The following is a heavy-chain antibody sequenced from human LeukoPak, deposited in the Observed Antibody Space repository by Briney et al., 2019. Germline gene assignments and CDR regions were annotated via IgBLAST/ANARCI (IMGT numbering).Heavy chain of an antibody. V-gene: IGHV1-2*06. CDR2: INPNSGGT. Sequence: GASVKVSCKASGYTFTGYYMHWVRQAPGQGLEWMGRINPNSGGTNYAQKFQGRVTMTRDTSISTAYMELSRLRSDDTAVYYCARGADTMVRGVINNWFDPWGQGTLVTVSS. J-gene: IGHJ5*02. CDR1: GYTFTGYY. D-gene: IGHD3-10*01. CDR3: ARGADTMVRGVINNWFDP.